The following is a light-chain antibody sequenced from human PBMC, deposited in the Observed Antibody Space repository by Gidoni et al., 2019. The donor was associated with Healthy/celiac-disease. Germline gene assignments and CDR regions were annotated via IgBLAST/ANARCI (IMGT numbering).Light chain of an antibody. CDR2: DAS. CDR1: QDISNY. V-gene: IGKV1-33*01. J-gene: IGKJ2*01. Sequence: DIQMTQSPSSLSASVGDRVTITCQASQDISNYLNWYQHKPGKAPKLLIYDASNLETGVPSRFSGSGSGTDFTFTISSLQPEDIATYYCQQYDNLPRTFGQXTKLEIK. CDR3: QQYDNLPRT.